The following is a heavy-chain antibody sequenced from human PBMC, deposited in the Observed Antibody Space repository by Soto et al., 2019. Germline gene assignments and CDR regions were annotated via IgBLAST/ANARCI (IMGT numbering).Heavy chain of an antibody. CDR2: IDLDSSHT. V-gene: IGHV1-2*02. Sequence: QVQLVQSGPEVRMPGDSVKVSCKASGHTFTGHHIHWVRQAPGQGLEWMAYIDLDSSHTKYAQRFQGRVTTTRDTSITTVYMELSGLISDDTSLYYCGLEPTGTGGFDYWGQETLLTVSS. CDR1: GHTFTGHH. CDR3: GLEPTGTGGFDY. J-gene: IGHJ4*02. D-gene: IGHD7-27*01.